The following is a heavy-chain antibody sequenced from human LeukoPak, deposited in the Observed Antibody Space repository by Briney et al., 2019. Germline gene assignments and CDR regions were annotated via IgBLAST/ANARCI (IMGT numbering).Heavy chain of an antibody. J-gene: IGHJ5*02. Sequence: ASVKVSCKASGYTFTSYGISWVRQAPGQGLEWMGWISAYNGNTNYAQKLQGRVTMTTDTSTSTAYMELRSLRSDDTAVYYCARESYYYESSGYYPLVTWGQGTLVTVSS. V-gene: IGHV1-18*01. CDR1: GYTFTSYG. D-gene: IGHD3-22*01. CDR2: ISAYNGNT. CDR3: ARESYYYESSGYYPLVT.